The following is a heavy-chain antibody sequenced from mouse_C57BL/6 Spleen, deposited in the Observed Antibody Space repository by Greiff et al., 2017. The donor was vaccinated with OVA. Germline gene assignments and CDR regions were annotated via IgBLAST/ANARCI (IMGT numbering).Heavy chain of an antibody. V-gene: IGHV1-72*01. D-gene: IGHD1-1*01. Sequence: VQLKQPGAELVKPGASVKLSCKASGYTFTSYWMHWVKQRPGRGLEWIGRIDPNSGGTKYNEKFKSKATLTVDKPSSTAYMQLSSLTSEDSAVYYCARPVVAKGLGYWGQGTTLTVSS. CDR2: IDPNSGGT. J-gene: IGHJ2*01. CDR3: ARPVVAKGLGY. CDR1: GYTFTSYW.